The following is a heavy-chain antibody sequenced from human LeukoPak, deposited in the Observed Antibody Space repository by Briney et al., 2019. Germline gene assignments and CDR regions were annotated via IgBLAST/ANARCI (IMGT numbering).Heavy chain of an antibody. D-gene: IGHD6-19*01. CDR2: IYYSGST. Sequence: PSETLSLTCTVSGGSISSSSYYWGWIRQPPGKGLEWIGSIYYSGSTYYNPSLKSRVTISVDTSKNQFSLKLSSVTAADTAVYYCAREKRYGSGWYYFDYWGQGTLVTVSS. CDR1: GGSISSSSYY. CDR3: AREKRYGSGWYYFDY. J-gene: IGHJ4*02. V-gene: IGHV4-39*02.